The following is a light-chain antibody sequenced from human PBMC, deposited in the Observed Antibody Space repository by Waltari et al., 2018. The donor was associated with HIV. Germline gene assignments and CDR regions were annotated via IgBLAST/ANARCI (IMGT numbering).Light chain of an antibody. CDR1: QSVSRNF. Sequence: EIVLTQSPGTLSLSPGERATLSCRASQSVSRNFLAWYQHKPGQAPRLLIFGASSRATGTPDRFSAGGSGTDFTLTISRLEPEDFAVYYCQQYGGSGASPTFSFGGGTKVDIK. CDR2: GAS. J-gene: IGKJ4*01. CDR3: QQYGGSGASPTFS. V-gene: IGKV3-20*01.